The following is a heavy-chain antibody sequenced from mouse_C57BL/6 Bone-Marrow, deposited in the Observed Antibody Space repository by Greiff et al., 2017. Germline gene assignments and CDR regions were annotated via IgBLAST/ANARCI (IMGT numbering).Heavy chain of an antibody. J-gene: IGHJ4*01. D-gene: IGHD2-5*01. V-gene: IGHV5-2*01. CDR2: INSDGGST. CDR1: EYEFPSHD. Sequence: EVNVVESGGGLVQPGESLKLSCESNEYEFPSHDMSWVRKTPETRLELVAAINSDGGSTYYPDTMERRFIISRDNTKTTLYLQMGSLRSEDTALYYCARHGDYSKSDAMDYWGQGTSVTVAS. CDR3: ARHGDYSKSDAMDY.